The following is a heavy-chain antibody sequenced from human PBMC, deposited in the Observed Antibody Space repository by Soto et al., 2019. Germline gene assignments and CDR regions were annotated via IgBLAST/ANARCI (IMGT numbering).Heavy chain of an antibody. J-gene: IGHJ4*02. D-gene: IGHD1-20*01. CDR2: IYYSGST. V-gene: IGHV4-39*01. Sequence: PSETLSLTCTATGDSISSRSYYWGWIRQPPGKGLEWIGSIYYSGSTYNNPSLRSRVSMSIDTSKDQFSLKLKSVTAADTAVYYCATSQKGYNWNYFDHWGQGALVTVSS. CDR1: GDSISSRSYY. CDR3: ATSQKGYNWNYFDH.